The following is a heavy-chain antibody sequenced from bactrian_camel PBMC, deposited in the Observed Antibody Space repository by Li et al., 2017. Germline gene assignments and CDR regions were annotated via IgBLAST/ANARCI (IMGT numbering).Heavy chain of an antibody. V-gene: IGHV3S40*01. CDR2: IINRGGTT. CDR1: GITGSNYY. D-gene: IGHD1*01. CDR3: VRSPLFFLAITDEPRDY. J-gene: IGHJ4*01. Sequence: VQLVESGGGLVQPGGSLRLSCAASGITGSNYYMSWVRQAPGKGLEWVSIINRGGTTYYADSMKGRFTISRDDAKNTVYLQMNSLIPEDTAVYYCVRSPLFFLAITDEPRDYLGQGTQVTVS.